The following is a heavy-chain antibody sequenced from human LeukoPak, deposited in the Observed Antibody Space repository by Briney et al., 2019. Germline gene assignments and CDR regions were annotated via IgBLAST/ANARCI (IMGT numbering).Heavy chain of an antibody. CDR2: ISYDGSNK. CDR3: ARGSLYYVSGSWRVIDY. V-gene: IGHV3-30*04. J-gene: IGHJ4*02. D-gene: IGHD3-10*01. Sequence: GRSLRLSCAASGFTFSSYAMHWVRQAPGKGLEWVAVISYDGSNKYYADSVKGRFTISRDNSKNTLYLQMNSLRAEDTAVYYCARGSLYYVSGSWRVIDYWGQGPLVPVSS. CDR1: GFTFSSYA.